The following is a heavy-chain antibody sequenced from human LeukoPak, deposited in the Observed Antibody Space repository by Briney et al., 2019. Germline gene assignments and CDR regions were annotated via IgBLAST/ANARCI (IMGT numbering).Heavy chain of an antibody. CDR3: ARAGALINAFDY. D-gene: IGHD3-22*01. CDR2: IGTAGDT. V-gene: IGHV3-13*01. Sequence: GGSLRLSCAASGFTFSSYDMHWVRQATGKGLEWVSAIGTAGDTYYPGSVKGRFTISRENAKNSLYLQMNSLRAEDTAVYYCARAGALINAFDYWGQGTLVTVSS. CDR1: GFTFSSYD. J-gene: IGHJ4*02.